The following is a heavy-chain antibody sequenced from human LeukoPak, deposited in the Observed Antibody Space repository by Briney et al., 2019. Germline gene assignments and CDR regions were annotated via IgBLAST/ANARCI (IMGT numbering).Heavy chain of an antibody. Sequence: PGGSLRLSCAASGFTFDDYAMHWVRQAPGKGLEWVSGISWNSGSIGYADSVKGRFTISRDNAENSLYLQMNSLRAEDTALYYCAKDTAPSPYYFDYWGQGTLVTVSS. CDR1: GFTFDDYA. J-gene: IGHJ4*02. D-gene: IGHD6-6*01. V-gene: IGHV3-9*01. CDR2: ISWNSGSI. CDR3: AKDTAPSPYYFDY.